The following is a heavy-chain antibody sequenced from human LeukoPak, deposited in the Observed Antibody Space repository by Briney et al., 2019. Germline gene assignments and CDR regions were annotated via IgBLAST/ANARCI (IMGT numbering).Heavy chain of an antibody. CDR2: INHSGST. CDR3: ARRGSAAALGY. V-gene: IGHV4-34*01. D-gene: IGHD6-13*01. Sequence: SETLSLTCAVHGGSFSGYYWSWIRQPPGKGLEWIGEINHSGSTNYNPSLKSRVTISVDTSKNQFSLNLSSVTAADTAVYYCARRGSAAALGYWGQGTLVTVSS. J-gene: IGHJ4*02. CDR1: GGSFSGYY.